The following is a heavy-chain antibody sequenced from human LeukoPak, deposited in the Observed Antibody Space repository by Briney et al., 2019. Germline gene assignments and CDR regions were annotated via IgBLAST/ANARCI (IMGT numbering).Heavy chain of an antibody. V-gene: IGHV3-23*01. J-gene: IGHJ4*02. Sequence: GGSLRLSCAASGFTFSNYAMSWVRQAPGKGLEWVSTLSGTGGSTYYADSVKGRFTISRDNSKNTLYLQVSSLRAEDTAVYYCARAPLYGSGSYYPISFKLPDYWGQGTLVTVSS. CDR3: ARAPLYGSGSYYPISFKLPDY. CDR2: LSGTGGST. D-gene: IGHD3-10*01. CDR1: GFTFSNYA.